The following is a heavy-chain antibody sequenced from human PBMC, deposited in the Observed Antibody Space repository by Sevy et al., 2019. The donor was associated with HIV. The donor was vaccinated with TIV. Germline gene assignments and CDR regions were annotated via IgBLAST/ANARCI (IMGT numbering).Heavy chain of an antibody. CDR3: ARSGGYSDYGMDV. Sequence: GGCLRLSCVAAGFTFSSYDMHWVRQVTGKGLEWISGVGPAGDQFYPGSVKGRFTISRENAKNSYYLQMNNLRAGDTAVYYCARSGGYSDYGMDVWGQGTTVTVSS. D-gene: IGHD5-12*01. CDR1: GFTFSSYD. CDR2: VGPAGDQ. J-gene: IGHJ6*02. V-gene: IGHV3-13*05.